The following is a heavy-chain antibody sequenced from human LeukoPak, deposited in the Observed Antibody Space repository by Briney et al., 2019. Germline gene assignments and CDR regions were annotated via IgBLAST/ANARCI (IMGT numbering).Heavy chain of an antibody. D-gene: IGHD2-2*02. CDR3: AKDSYCSSTSCYIYNYYYYGMDV. V-gene: IGHV3-43*01. J-gene: IGHJ6*02. CDR2: ISWDGGST. Sequence: PGGSLRLSCAASGFTFDDYTMHWVRQAPGKGLEWVSLISWDGGSTYYADSVKGRFTISRDNSKNSLYLQMNSLRTEDTALYYCAKDSYCSSTSCYIYNYYYYGMDVWGQGTTVTVSS. CDR1: GFTFDDYT.